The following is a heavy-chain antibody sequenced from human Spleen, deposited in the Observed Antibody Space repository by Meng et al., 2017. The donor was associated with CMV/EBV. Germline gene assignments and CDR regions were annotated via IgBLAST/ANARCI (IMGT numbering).Heavy chain of an antibody. CDR3: ARDRAPTVGNDAFDI. CDR2: IIPILGIA. CDR1: GGTFSSFG. D-gene: IGHD4-23*01. J-gene: IGHJ3*02. V-gene: IGHV1-69*10. Sequence: SVKVSCKASGGTFSSFGISWVRQAPGHGLEWMGGIIPILGIANYAQKFQGRVTITADKSTSTAYMELSSLRSEDTAVYYCARDRAPTVGNDAFDILGQGTMVTVSS.